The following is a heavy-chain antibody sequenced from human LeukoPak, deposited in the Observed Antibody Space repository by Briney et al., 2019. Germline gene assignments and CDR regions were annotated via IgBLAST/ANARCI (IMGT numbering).Heavy chain of an antibody. D-gene: IGHD1-26*01. J-gene: IGHJ4*02. CDR3: AREISVIVGATGLDY. CDR2: ISSSSNTI. CDR1: GFTFSNYS. V-gene: IGHV3-48*01. Sequence: GGSLRLSCAASGFTFSNYSMNWVRQAPGKGLEWVSYISSSSNTIYYADSVKGRFTISRDNAQNSLYLQMNSLRAEDTAVYYCAREISVIVGATGLDYWGQGTLVTVSS.